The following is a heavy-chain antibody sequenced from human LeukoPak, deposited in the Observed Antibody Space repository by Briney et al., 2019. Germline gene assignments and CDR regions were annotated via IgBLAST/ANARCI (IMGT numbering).Heavy chain of an antibody. CDR2: ISGSGGST. J-gene: IGHJ4*02. V-gene: IGHV3-23*01. D-gene: IGHD4/OR15-4a*01. CDR1: GFTFSNYA. Sequence: TGGSLRLSCAASGFTFSNYAMSWVRQAPGKGLEWVSTISGSGGSTYYADSVKGRFTISRDNSKNTLYLQMNSLTAEDTAVYYCAKLGDFGYWGQGTLVTVSS. CDR3: AKLGDFGY.